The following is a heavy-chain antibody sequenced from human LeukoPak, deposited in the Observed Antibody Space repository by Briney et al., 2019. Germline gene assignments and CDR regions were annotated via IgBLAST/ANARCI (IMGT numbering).Heavy chain of an antibody. CDR2: INPSGGST. J-gene: IGHJ4*02. Sequence: ASVKVSCKVSGYTLTELSMHWVRQAPGQGLEWMGIINPSGGSTSYAQTFQGRVTMTSDTSTSTVYMELSSLRSEDTAVYYCARDYYDSSGYYYGELGFFDYWGQGTLVTVSS. CDR1: GYTLTELS. D-gene: IGHD3-22*01. CDR3: ARDYYDSSGYYYGELGFFDY. V-gene: IGHV1-46*01.